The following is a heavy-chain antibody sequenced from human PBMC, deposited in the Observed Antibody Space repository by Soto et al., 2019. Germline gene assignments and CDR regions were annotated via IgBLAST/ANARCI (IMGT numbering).Heavy chain of an antibody. CDR1: GYTFTGYY. Sequence: GASVKVSCKASGYTFTGYYMHWVRQAPGQGLEWMGWINPNSGGTNYAQKFQGRVTMTRDTSISTAYMELSRLRSDDTAVYYCARDSNELWFGELFHNSNWLDPWGQGTLVTVSS. CDR3: ARDSNELWFGELFHNSNWLDP. CDR2: INPNSGGT. V-gene: IGHV1-2*02. D-gene: IGHD3-10*01. J-gene: IGHJ5*02.